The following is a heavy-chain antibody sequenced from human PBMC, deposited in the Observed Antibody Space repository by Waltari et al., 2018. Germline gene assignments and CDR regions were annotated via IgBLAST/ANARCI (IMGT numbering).Heavy chain of an antibody. CDR2: ISSSGRTI. J-gene: IGHJ4*02. CDR3: ARESSGWDANY. D-gene: IGHD6-19*01. V-gene: IGHV3-48*03. Sequence: ASGFTFSNYDMNWVRQAPGMGLEWVSYISSSGRTIYYAASVKGRFTISSDNAKNSLYLQMNSLTVEYTAVYYCARESSGWDANYWGQGTLVTVSS. CDR1: GFTFSNYD.